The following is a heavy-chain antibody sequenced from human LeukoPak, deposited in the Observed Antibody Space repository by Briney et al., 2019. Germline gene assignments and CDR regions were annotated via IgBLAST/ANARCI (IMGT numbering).Heavy chain of an antibody. CDR2: IYYSGST. Sequence: HSETLSLTCTVSGGSISSYYWSWIRQPPGKGLEWIGYIYYSGSTNYNPSLKSRVAISVDTSKNQFSLKLSSVTAADTAVYYCARDVRRKGVGGGYGMDVWGQGTTVTVSS. V-gene: IGHV4-59*01. J-gene: IGHJ6*02. CDR3: ARDVRRKGVGGGYGMDV. D-gene: IGHD2-15*01. CDR1: GGSISSYY.